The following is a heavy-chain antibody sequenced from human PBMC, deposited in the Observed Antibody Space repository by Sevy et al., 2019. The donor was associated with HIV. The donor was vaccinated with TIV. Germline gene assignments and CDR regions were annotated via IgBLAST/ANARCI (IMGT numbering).Heavy chain of an antibody. CDR2: INSDGSST. CDR1: GLTLSSYW. J-gene: IGHJ6*02. Sequence: GGSLRLSCAASGLTLSSYWMHWIRQAPGKGLVWVSCINSDGSSTSYADFVKGRFTISRDNAKNTLYLQMNSLRAEDTAVYYCVRQRGDILILPDVLPDYGMDVWGQGTTVTVSS. CDR3: VRQRGDILILPDVLPDYGMDV. V-gene: IGHV3-74*01. D-gene: IGHD2-2*01.